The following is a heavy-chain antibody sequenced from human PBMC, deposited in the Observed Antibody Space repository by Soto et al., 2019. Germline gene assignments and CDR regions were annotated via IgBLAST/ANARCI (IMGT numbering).Heavy chain of an antibody. J-gene: IGHJ4*02. CDR2: INAGNGNT. D-gene: IGHD3-10*01. Sequence: GASVKVSCKASGYTFTSYAMHWVRQAPGQRLEWMGWINAGNGNTKYSQKFQGRVTITRDTSASTAYMELSSLRSEDTAVYYCARVLVWFGESAFDYWGQGTLVTVSS. CDR1: GYTFTSYA. CDR3: ARVLVWFGESAFDY. V-gene: IGHV1-3*01.